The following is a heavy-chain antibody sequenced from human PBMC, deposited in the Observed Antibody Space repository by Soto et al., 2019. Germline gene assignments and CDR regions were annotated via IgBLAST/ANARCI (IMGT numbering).Heavy chain of an antibody. CDR1: GFNFRNFP. V-gene: IGHV3-23*01. CDR3: AKGVIDRGANA. D-gene: IGHD2-8*01. Sequence: GGSLGLSGPASGFNFRNFPMTWVRQVPGQGLEYVSSITSSGEQTFYADSVKGRFSISRDNSKGILHLQMNSLRAEDTATYHCAKGVIDRGANAWGQGTVVTVSS. CDR2: ITSSGEQT. J-gene: IGHJ5*02.